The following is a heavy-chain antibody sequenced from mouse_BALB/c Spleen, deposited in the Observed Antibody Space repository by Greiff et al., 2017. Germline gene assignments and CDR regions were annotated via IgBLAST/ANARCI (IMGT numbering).Heavy chain of an antibody. CDR2: IYPGGGYT. J-gene: IGHJ4*01. Sequence: LVESGAELVRPGTSVKISCKASGYTFTNYWLGWVKQRPGHGLEWIGDIYPGGGYTNYNEKFKGKATLTADTSSSTAYMQLSSLTSEDSAVYFCADYGSSWDYAMDYWGQGTSVTVSS. D-gene: IGHD1-1*01. CDR3: ADYGSSWDYAMDY. CDR1: GYTFTNYW. V-gene: IGHV1-63*02.